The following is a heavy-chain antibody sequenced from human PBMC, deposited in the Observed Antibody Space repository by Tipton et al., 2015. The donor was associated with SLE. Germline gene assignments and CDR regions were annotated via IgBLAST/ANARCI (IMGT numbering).Heavy chain of an antibody. D-gene: IGHD4-17*01. CDR3: ATTRDYGDYGHYYMDV. CDR2: IYDSGST. Sequence: TLSLTCTVSGGVISSYYWSWVRQPPGKGLEWIGYIYDSGSTNYNPSLKSRVTISVDRSKNQLSLNLSSVTAADTAVYYCATTRDYGDYGHYYMDVWGKGTTVTVSS. CDR1: GGVISSYY. J-gene: IGHJ6*03. V-gene: IGHV4-59*07.